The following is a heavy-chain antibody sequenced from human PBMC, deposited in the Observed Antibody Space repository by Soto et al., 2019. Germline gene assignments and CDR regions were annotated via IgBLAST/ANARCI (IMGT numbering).Heavy chain of an antibody. CDR1: GFTFRSYG. CDR2: IWYDGSKK. Sequence: QVQLVESGGGVAQPGRSLRLSCAASGFTFRSYGMHWVRQAPGKGLEWVGVIWYDGSKKDYADSVKGRFTVSRDNSKNTMYLQMNSLRAEDTAVYYCARDVRISWDSVYYYGMDVWGQGTTVTVSS. V-gene: IGHV3-33*01. D-gene: IGHD3-10*02. J-gene: IGHJ6*02. CDR3: ARDVRISWDSVYYYGMDV.